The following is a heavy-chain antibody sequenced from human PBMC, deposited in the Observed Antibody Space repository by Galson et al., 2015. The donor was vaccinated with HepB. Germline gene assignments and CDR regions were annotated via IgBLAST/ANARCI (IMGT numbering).Heavy chain of an antibody. CDR2: MNPNSGNT. V-gene: IGHV1-8*01. CDR3: ARAPTTYGSGSMEGSFDY. CDR1: GYTFTSYD. Sequence: SVKVSCKASGYTFTSYDINWVRQATGQGLEWMGWMNPNSGNTGYAQKFQSRVTMTRNTSISTAYMELSSLRSEDTAVYYCARAPTTYGSGSMEGSFDYWGQGTLVTVSS. D-gene: IGHD3-10*01. J-gene: IGHJ4*02.